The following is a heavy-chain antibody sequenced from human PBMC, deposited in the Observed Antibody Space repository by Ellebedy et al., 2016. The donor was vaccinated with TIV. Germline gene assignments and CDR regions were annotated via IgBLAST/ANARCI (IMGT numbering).Heavy chain of an antibody. CDR1: GGTFSSYA. D-gene: IGHD1-26*01. CDR2: IIPIFGTA. V-gene: IGHV1-69*13. J-gene: IGHJ6*03. Sequence: SVKVSWXASGGTFSSYAISWVRQAPGQGLEWMGGIIPIFGTANYAQKFQGRVTITADESTSTAYMELSSLRSEDTAVYYCARDMGATTEQAPYYYYYMDVWGKGTTVTVSS. CDR3: ARDMGATTEQAPYYYYYMDV.